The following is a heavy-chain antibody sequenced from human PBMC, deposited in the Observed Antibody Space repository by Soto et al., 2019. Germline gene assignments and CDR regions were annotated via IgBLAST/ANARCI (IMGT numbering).Heavy chain of an antibody. D-gene: IGHD3-10*01. CDR1: GYTFTSYG. Sequence: QVHLVQSGAEVKKPGASVKVSCKCSGYTFTSYGITWVRQAPGQGLEWMGWISAHNDNTDYAQKLQGSVTVTRDTSTSTAYMELRSLRSDDTAVYYCARGRYGEYWGQGALVTVSS. V-gene: IGHV1-18*01. CDR2: ISAHNDNT. CDR3: ARGRYGEY. J-gene: IGHJ4*02.